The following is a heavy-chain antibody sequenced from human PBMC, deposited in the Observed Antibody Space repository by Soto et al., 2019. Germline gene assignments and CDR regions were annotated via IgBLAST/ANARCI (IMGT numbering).Heavy chain of an antibody. D-gene: IGHD3-22*01. CDR3: ARAGAGDDSSGYYYAYFDY. CDR2: INHSGST. V-gene: IGHV4-34*01. Sequence: SETLSLTCAVYGGSFSGYYWSWIRQPPGKGLEWIGEINHSGSTNYNPSLKSRVTISVDTSKNQFSLKLSSVTAADTAVYYCARAGAGDDSSGYYYAYFDYWGQGTLVTVSS. J-gene: IGHJ4*02. CDR1: GGSFSGYY.